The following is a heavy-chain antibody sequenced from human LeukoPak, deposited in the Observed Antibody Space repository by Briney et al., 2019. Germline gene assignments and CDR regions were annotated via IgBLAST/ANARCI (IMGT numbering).Heavy chain of an antibody. Sequence: QAGGSLRLSCAASGFSFSSFAMTWVRQAPGKGLEWVSAISGGGVGTYYADSVKGRFTISRDNSKNTLHLQMNSLRADDTAVYYCARIGVAGANSDCWGQGTLVTVSS. CDR2: ISGGGVGT. V-gene: IGHV3-23*01. CDR3: ARIGVAGANSDC. D-gene: IGHD6-19*01. CDR1: GFSFSSFA. J-gene: IGHJ4*02.